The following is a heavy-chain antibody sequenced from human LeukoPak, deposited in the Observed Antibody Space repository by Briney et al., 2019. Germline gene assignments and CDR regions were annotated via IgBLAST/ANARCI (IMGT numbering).Heavy chain of an antibody. D-gene: IGHD3-10*01. V-gene: IGHV4-39*01. Sequence: SETLSLTCTVSGGSISTSSYYWGWIRQPPGKGLEWIGSIYHSRSTHYNASLKSRATISADTSKNQFSLKLSSVTAADTAVYYCARHRWMEVYGSGSYYVDYWAREPWSPSPQ. CDR3: ARHRWMEVYGSGSYYVDY. CDR2: IYHSRST. J-gene: IGHJ4*02. CDR1: GGSISTSSYY.